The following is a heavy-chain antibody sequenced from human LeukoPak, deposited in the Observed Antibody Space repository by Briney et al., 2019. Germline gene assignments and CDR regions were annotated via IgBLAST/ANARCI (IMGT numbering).Heavy chain of an antibody. Sequence: GGSLRLSCAASGFTFSSYGMHWVRQAPGKGLEWVAFIRYDGSNKYYADSVKGRFTISRDNSKNTLYLQMNSLRAEDTAVYYCVRNVVLRGQKNFDYWGQGTLVTVSS. CDR1: GFTFSSYG. V-gene: IGHV3-30*02. CDR3: VRNVVLRGQKNFDY. J-gene: IGHJ4*02. D-gene: IGHD2-21*01. CDR2: IRYDGSNK.